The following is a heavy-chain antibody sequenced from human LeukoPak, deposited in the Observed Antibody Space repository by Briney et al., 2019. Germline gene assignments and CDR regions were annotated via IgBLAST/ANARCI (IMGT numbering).Heavy chain of an antibody. CDR3: ARDPRGDITGTTFDR. Sequence: SQTLSLTCTLSGGSITSGRFYWTWIRQHPQRGLEWIGYVSYSGSTNYNSSLKSRLTISADTSKNQFYLRLTSVTAADTAVYFCARDPRGDITGTTFDRWGQGTLVTVSS. CDR1: GGSITSGRFY. J-gene: IGHJ5*02. CDR2: VSYSGST. V-gene: IGHV4-31*03. D-gene: IGHD1-20*01.